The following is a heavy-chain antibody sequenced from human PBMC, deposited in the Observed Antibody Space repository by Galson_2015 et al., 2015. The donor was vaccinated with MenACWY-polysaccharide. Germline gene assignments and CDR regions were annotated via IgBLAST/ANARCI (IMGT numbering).Heavy chain of an antibody. D-gene: IGHD3-3*01. Sequence: SETLSLTCTVSGGSVSSGSYYWSWIRQPPGKGLEWIGYIYYSGSTNYNPSLKSRVTISVDTSKNQFSLKLSSVTAADTAVYYCARGYDFWSGYYRSYYYGMDVWGQGTTVTVSS. CDR1: GGSVSSGSYY. CDR2: IYYSGST. J-gene: IGHJ6*02. V-gene: IGHV4-61*01. CDR3: ARGYDFWSGYYRSYYYGMDV.